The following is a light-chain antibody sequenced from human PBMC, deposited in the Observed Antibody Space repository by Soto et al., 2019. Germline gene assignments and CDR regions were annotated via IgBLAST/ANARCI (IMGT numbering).Light chain of an antibody. CDR1: QTINDN. CDR2: NAF. J-gene: IGKJ4*01. CDR3: QQYDKWPPLT. V-gene: IGKV3-15*01. Sequence: EIVMTQSPATLSVSPGETATLSCRASQTINDNLAWYQQKPGQPPRLLIYNAFTRATATPARFSGGGSATDFTLTIRSLQPEDVAVYYCQQYDKWPPLTFGGGTKVEIK.